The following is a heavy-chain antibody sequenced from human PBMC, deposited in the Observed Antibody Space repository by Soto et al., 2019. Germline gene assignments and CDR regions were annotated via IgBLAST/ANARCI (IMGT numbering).Heavy chain of an antibody. Sequence: EVQLVESGGGVVQPGGSLRLSCTASGFTFNTHWMPWVRQAPGKGLVWVSRIYFDGITTNYADSVKGRLTVSRDNAKNTVYLHVNTLRDEYTAVNYCARGGAMGADYWGQGTLVTVSS. CDR1: GFTFNTHW. CDR3: ARGGAMGADY. J-gene: IGHJ4*02. V-gene: IGHV3-74*01. D-gene: IGHD1-26*01. CDR2: IYFDGITT.